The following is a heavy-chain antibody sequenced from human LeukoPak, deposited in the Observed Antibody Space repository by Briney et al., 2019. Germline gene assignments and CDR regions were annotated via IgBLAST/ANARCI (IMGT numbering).Heavy chain of an antibody. D-gene: IGHD2-2*01. CDR1: GGSFSGYY. CDR2: INYSGST. V-gene: IGHV4-34*01. J-gene: IGHJ3*02. Sequence: SETLSLTCAVYGGSFSGYYWSWIRQPPGKGLEGIGEINYSGSTNYNPSLKSRVTISVDTSKNQFSLKLSSVTAADTAVYYCARDIVVVPLDAFDIWGQGTMVTVSS. CDR3: ARDIVVVPLDAFDI.